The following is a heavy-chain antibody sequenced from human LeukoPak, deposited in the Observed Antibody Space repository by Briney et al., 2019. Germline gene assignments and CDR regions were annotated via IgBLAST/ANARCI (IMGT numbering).Heavy chain of an antibody. V-gene: IGHV1-46*01. Sequence: GASVKVSCKASGYTFSSHYMHWVRQAPGQGLEWMGVINPSGDGTLYAQKFQGRVTMTRDTSTSTLYMDLSSLRSEDTAICYCARDSSRGWLIVDYWGQGTLVTVSS. CDR3: ARDSSRGWLIVDY. D-gene: IGHD5-12*01. CDR2: INPSGDGT. J-gene: IGHJ4*02. CDR1: GYTFSSHY.